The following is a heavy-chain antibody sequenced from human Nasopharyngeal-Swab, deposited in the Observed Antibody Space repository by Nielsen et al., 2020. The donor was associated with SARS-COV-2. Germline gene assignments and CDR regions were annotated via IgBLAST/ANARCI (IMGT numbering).Heavy chain of an antibody. D-gene: IGHD6-13*01. CDR1: GGSISSGGYY. J-gene: IGHJ5*02. CDR3: AREVALIAAVGAREDWFDP. Sequence: LRLSCTVSGGSISSGGYYWSWIRQHPGKGLEWIGYIYYSGSTYYNPSLKSRVTISVDTSKNQFSLKLSSVTAADTAVYYCAREVALIAAVGAREDWFDPWGQGTLVTVSS. V-gene: IGHV4-31*03. CDR2: IYYSGST.